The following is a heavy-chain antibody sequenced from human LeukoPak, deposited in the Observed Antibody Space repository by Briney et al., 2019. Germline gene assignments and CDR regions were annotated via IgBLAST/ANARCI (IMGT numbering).Heavy chain of an antibody. CDR2: TSYDGSSK. CDR1: GFTFRSYA. J-gene: IGHJ4*02. V-gene: IGHV3-30*04. Sequence: GRSLRLSCAASGFTFRSYAMHWVRQAPGKGLEWVAGTSYDGSSKYYADSVKGRFTISRDNSKKTLDLQMNSLRFDDTSVYYCASSDILTGYYDYWGQETLVTVSS. CDR3: ASSDILTGYYDY. D-gene: IGHD3-9*01.